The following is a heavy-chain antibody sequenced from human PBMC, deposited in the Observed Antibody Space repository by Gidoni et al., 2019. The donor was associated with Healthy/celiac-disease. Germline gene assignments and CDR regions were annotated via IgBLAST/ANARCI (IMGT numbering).Heavy chain of an antibody. J-gene: IGHJ6*03. D-gene: IGHD2-2*02. CDR1: GGSISSYY. V-gene: IGHV4-4*07. Sequence: QAQLQESGPGLVKPSATLSLTCTVSGGSISSYYWTCIPQPAGKGLEWIGRIYTSGSTNYNPSLKSRVTMSVDTSKNQFSLKLSSVTAADTAVYYCARMGYCSSTSCHNPDYYYYYYMDVWGKGTTVTVSS. CDR2: IYTSGST. CDR3: ARMGYCSSTSCHNPDYYYYYYMDV.